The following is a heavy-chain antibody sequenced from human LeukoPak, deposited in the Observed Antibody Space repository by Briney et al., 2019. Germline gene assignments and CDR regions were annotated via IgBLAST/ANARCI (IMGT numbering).Heavy chain of an antibody. J-gene: IGHJ4*02. Sequence: SETLSLTCTVSGGSISGYHCSWIRQPPGKGLEWIGYIYYSGSTNYNPSLKSRVTISLDTSKNQFSLKLSSVTAADTAVYHCARHVEYSYGFHFDYWGQGALVTVSS. CDR3: ARHVEYSYGFHFDY. D-gene: IGHD5-18*01. CDR2: IYYSGST. CDR1: GGSISGYH. V-gene: IGHV4-59*08.